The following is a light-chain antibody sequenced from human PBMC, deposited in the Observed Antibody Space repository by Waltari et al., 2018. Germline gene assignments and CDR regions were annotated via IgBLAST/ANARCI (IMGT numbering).Light chain of an antibody. J-gene: IGKJ2*01. Sequence: DIQMTQSPSTLATSVGDRVTLPCRASESVSDSLAWYQQKPGEAPKLLIYRASNLESGVPSRVSGSGSGTEFTLTISGLQPEDFASYYCQQYHSYMPATFGQGTKLEIK. CDR2: RAS. V-gene: IGKV1-5*03. CDR3: QQYHSYMPAT. CDR1: ESVSDS.